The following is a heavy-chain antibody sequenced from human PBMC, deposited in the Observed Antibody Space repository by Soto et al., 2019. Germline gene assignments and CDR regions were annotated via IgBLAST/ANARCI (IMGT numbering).Heavy chain of an antibody. CDR1: AYTFTDYY. D-gene: IGHD6-19*01. J-gene: IGHJ6*02. V-gene: IGHV1-3*01. Sequence: GASVKDPCKASAYTFTDYYMHWVRQAPGQRLEWMGWINAGNGDTKYAQKCQGRVTITRDTSASTAYMELSSLRSEDTGVDYCARDPLKGAVAGVTYYYYYGMDVWGQGTTVTVSS. CDR2: INAGNGDT. CDR3: ARDPLKGAVAGVTYYYYYGMDV.